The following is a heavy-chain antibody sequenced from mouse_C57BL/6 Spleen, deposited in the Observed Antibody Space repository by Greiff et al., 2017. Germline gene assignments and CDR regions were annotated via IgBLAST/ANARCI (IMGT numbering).Heavy chain of an antibody. D-gene: IGHD1-1*01. CDR3: ETITTVVPYAMDY. Sequence: DVQLVESGGGLVKPGGSLKLSCAASGFTFSDYGMHWVRQAPEKGLEWVAYISSGSSTIYYADTVKGRFTLSRDNAKNTLFLQMTSLRSEDTAMYYCETITTVVPYAMDYWGQGTSVTVSS. CDR1: GFTFSDYG. CDR2: ISSGSSTI. J-gene: IGHJ4*01. V-gene: IGHV5-17*01.